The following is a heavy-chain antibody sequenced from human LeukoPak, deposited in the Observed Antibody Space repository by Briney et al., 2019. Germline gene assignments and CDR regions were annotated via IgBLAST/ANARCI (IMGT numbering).Heavy chain of an antibody. D-gene: IGHD6-13*01. CDR2: IYHSGST. CDR1: GDPISSYY. CDR3: ATGYSSTWYYFDY. V-gene: IGHV4-59*01. Sequence: PSETLSLTCTVSGDPISSYYWSWIRQPPGKGLAWIGYIYHSGSTNYNPSLKSRVTISADTSKDQFSLKLASVTAADTAVYYCATGYSSTWYYFDYWGQGTLVTVSS. J-gene: IGHJ4*02.